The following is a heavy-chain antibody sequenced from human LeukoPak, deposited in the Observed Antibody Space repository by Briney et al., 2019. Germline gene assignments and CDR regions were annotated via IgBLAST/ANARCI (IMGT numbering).Heavy chain of an antibody. CDR1: GFTFDDYT. CDR3: ARDLGYDDH. CDR2: IKQDGSEK. J-gene: IGHJ4*02. V-gene: IGHV3-7*01. D-gene: IGHD5-12*01. Sequence: GGSLRLSCAASGFTFDDYTMHWVRQAPGKGLEWVANIKQDGSEKYYVDSVKGRFTISRDNAKNSLYLQMNSLRAEDTAVYYCARDLGYDDHWGQGTLVTVSS.